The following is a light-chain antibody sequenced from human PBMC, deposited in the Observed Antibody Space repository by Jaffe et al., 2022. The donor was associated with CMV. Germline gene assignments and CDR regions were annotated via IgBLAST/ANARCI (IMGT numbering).Light chain of an antibody. J-gene: IGKJ1*01. CDR1: QSINTW. V-gene: IGKV1-5*03. CDR3: QQYTTLWT. CDR2: KSS. Sequence: DIQMTQSPSTLSASVGDRVTITCRASQSINTWLAWYQQKPGKAPKLLMYKSSSLQSGVPSRFSGRGSGTEFTLTISSLQPEDSGTYYCQQYTTLWTFGQGTKVEIK.